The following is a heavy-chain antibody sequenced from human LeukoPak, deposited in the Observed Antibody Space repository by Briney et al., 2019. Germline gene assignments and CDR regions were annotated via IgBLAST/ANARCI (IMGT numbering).Heavy chain of an antibody. J-gene: IGHJ4*02. CDR1: GFTFSSYW. Sequence: GGSLRLSCAASGFTFSSYWMHWVRQAPGKGLVWVSRINSDGSSISYADSVKGRFTISRDNARNTLYLQLNSLRAEDTAVYYCARVGAALDYWGQGTLVTVSS. D-gene: IGHD1-26*01. V-gene: IGHV3-74*01. CDR3: ARVGAALDY. CDR2: INSDGSSI.